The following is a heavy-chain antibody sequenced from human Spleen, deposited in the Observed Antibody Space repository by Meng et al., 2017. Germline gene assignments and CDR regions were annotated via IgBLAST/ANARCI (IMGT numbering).Heavy chain of an antibody. CDR2: IHHSGSA. J-gene: IGHJ4*02. Sequence: QVQLQGSGPGLVKPSQTLSLTCTVSGGSMSSGNYYWSWIRQPPGKGLEWIGYIHHSGSAYYNPSLKSRVSISVDTSKNQFSLNLNSMTAADTAVYYCASFDHIPRRNYFDYWGQGTLVTVSS. V-gene: IGHV4-30-4*01. CDR3: ASFDHIPRRNYFDY. CDR1: GGSMSSGNYY. D-gene: IGHD2-21*01.